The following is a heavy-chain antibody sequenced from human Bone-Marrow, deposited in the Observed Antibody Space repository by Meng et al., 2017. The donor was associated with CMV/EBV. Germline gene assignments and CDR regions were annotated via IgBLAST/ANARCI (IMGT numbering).Heavy chain of an antibody. V-gene: IGHV1-8*01. D-gene: IGHD6-13*01. CDR3: ARGNRGRIAAAGYYYYYGMDV. J-gene: IGHJ6*02. CDR1: GYTFTSYD. Sequence: ASVKVSCKASGYTFTSYDINWVRQATGQGLEWMGWMNPNSGNTGYAQKFQGRVTMTRNTSISTAYMELSSLRSEDTAVYYCARGNRGRIAAAGYYYYYGMDVWGPGTTVTVSS. CDR2: MNPNSGNT.